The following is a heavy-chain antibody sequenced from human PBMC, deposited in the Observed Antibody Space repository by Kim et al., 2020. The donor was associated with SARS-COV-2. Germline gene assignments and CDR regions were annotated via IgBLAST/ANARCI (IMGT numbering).Heavy chain of an antibody. V-gene: IGHV3-15*01. D-gene: IGHD3-3*01. CDR1: GFTFSNAW. J-gene: IGHJ6*03. CDR3: TTDSDDFGVVIEDYYYYYLDV. CDR2: IKSKTDGGTT. Sequence: GGSLRLSCAASGFTFSNAWMSWVRQAPGKGLEWVGRIKSKTDGGTTDYAAHVKGRFTISSAHSKNTLHLQMNSLKTEATAVYYCTTDSDDFGVVIEDYYYYYLDVWGKGTTVTVSS.